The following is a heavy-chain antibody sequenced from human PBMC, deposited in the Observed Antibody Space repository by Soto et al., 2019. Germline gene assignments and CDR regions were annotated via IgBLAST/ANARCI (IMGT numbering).Heavy chain of an antibody. D-gene: IGHD6-13*01. CDR1: GFTFSDHY. J-gene: IGHJ3*02. V-gene: IGHV3-72*01. CDR3: TRVRSSSWGLHASDI. CDR2: IRNKVNRYTT. Sequence: EVQLVESGGGLVQPGGSLRLSCAASGFTFSDHYMDWVRQAPGKGLEWVGRIRNKVNRYTTEYVASAKNRFIISRDETKNSLHLQMNSLKTEDTSIYYCTRVRSSSWGLHASDIWGQWTMVTFSS.